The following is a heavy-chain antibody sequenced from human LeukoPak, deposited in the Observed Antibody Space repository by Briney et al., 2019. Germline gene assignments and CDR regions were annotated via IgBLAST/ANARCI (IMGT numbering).Heavy chain of an antibody. CDR1: GYTLTELS. CDR3: ATEAIPVWSGYYTDAFDI. D-gene: IGHD3-3*01. J-gene: IGHJ3*02. Sequence: ASVNVSCKVSGYTLTELSMHWVRQAPGKGLEWMGGFDPEDGETIYAQKFQGRVTMTEDTSTDTAYMELSSLRSEDTAVYYCATEAIPVWSGYYTDAFDIWGQGTMVTVSS. CDR2: FDPEDGET. V-gene: IGHV1-24*01.